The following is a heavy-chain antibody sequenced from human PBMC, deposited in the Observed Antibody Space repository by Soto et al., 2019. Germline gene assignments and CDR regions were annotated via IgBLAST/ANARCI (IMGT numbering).Heavy chain of an antibody. CDR2: ISWNSGSI. V-gene: IGHV3-9*02. CDR3: AKDPLFGTIFGVVMPGPDAFDI. D-gene: IGHD3-3*01. CDR1: GFTSDDYA. Sequence: PGVSLRLSCAASGFTSDDYAMHWVRQAPGKGLEWVSGISWNSGSIGYADSVKGRFTISRDNAKNSLYLQMNSLRAEDTALYYCAKDPLFGTIFGVVMPGPDAFDIWGQGTMVTVSS. J-gene: IGHJ3*02.